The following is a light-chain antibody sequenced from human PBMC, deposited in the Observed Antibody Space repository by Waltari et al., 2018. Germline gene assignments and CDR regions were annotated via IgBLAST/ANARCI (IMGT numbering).Light chain of an antibody. V-gene: IGLV3-1*01. CDR3: QAWDSSVV. CDR2: HDT. J-gene: IGLJ3*02. CDR1: KLGDKY. Sequence: SYELTQPPSVSVSPGQTASIPCSGDKLGDKYVCWYQQKPGQSPVLVIYHDTKRPSGIPERFSGSNTGNTATLTISGTQAMDEADYYCQAWDSSVVFGGGTKLTIL.